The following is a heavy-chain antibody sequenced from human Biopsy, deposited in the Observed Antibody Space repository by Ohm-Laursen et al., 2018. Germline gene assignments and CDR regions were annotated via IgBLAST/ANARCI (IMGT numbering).Heavy chain of an antibody. CDR2: VYYTGST. Sequence: PSETLSLTCTVSGDSISSYYWSWIRQPPGKGLEWIGYVYYTGSTDYNPSLQSRVTISVGTSKNHFSLRLRSVTPADTAVYYCARESALAGDFDSWGHGTLVTVSS. D-gene: IGHD6-19*01. V-gene: IGHV4-59*01. CDR3: ARESALAGDFDS. J-gene: IGHJ4*01. CDR1: GDSISSYY.